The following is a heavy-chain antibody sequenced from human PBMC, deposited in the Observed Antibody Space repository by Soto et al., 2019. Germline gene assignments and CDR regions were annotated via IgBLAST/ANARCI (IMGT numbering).Heavy chain of an antibody. Sequence: GSLRLSCAASGFTVSSKYMSWVRQAPGQGLEWVSVLWSAGLTYYADSVKGRFTISRDNSKSTLYLQMNSLRDDDSAIYYCARELPPDLWGQGTLVTVSS. CDR2: LWSAGLT. CDR3: ARELPPDL. J-gene: IGHJ5*02. V-gene: IGHV3-53*01. CDR1: GFTVSSKY. D-gene: IGHD2-15*01.